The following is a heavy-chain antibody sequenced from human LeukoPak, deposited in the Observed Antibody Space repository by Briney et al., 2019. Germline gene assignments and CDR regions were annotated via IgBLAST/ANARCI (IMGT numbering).Heavy chain of an antibody. D-gene: IGHD1-7*01. Sequence: QPGESLRLSCAASGFTIGGYWMTWVRQAPGKGLEWVANIKQDGSEKYYVDSVKGRFTISRDNAKNSLYLQMNSLRAEDTAVYYCARDSFYYYYYMDVWGKGTSVTVSS. CDR3: ARDSFYYYYYMDV. CDR2: IKQDGSEK. V-gene: IGHV3-7*01. J-gene: IGHJ6*03. CDR1: GFTIGGYW.